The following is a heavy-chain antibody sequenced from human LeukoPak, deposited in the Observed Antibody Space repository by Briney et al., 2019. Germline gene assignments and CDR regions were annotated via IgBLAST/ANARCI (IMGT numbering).Heavy chain of an antibody. CDR1: GYTFTSYY. V-gene: IGHV1-69*02. CDR3: AIDTAMAPGY. D-gene: IGHD5-18*01. Sequence: ASVKVSCKASGYTFTSYYMHWVRQAPGQGLEWMGRIIPILGIANYAQKFQGRVTITADKSTSTAYMELSSLRSEDTAVYYCAIDTAMAPGYWGQGTLVTVSS. J-gene: IGHJ4*02. CDR2: IIPILGIA.